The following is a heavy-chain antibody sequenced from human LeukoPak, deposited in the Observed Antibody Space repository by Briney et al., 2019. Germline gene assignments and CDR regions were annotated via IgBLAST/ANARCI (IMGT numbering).Heavy chain of an antibody. CDR2: IIPIFGTA. D-gene: IGHD6-19*01. Sequence: SVKVSCKASGGTFSSYAISWVRQAPGQGLEWMGGIIPIFGTANYAQKFQGRVTITADKSTSTAYIELSSLRSEDTAVYYCARVHSSGWSGVDYWGQGTLVTVSS. CDR3: ARVHSSGWSGVDY. J-gene: IGHJ4*02. CDR1: GGTFSSYA. V-gene: IGHV1-69*06.